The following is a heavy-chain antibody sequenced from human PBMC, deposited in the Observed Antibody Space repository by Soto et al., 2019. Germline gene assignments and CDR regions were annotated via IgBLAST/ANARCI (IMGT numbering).Heavy chain of an antibody. CDR3: ASSNRWQYYFDH. J-gene: IGHJ4*02. V-gene: IGHV4-39*01. D-gene: IGHD6-13*01. CDR1: GDSVSSSTYY. Sequence: QLQGLGPGLVKPTETLSLTCTISGDSVSSSTYYWAWIRQRPGKAVEWIGRMYYSGSSYFNPSLKSPVATSAETSKDQFSLSLSSVTAADSALYFYASSNRWQYYFDHWDQGTLVPVSS. CDR2: MYYSGSS.